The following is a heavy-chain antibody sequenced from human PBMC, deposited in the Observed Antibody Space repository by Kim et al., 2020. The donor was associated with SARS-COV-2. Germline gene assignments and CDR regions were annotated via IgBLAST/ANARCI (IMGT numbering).Heavy chain of an antibody. CDR1: GFTFSSYS. J-gene: IGHJ4*02. CDR2: ISSSSSYI. Sequence: GGSLRLSCAASGFTFSSYSMNWVRQAPGKGLEWVSSISSSSSYIYYADSVKGRFTISRDNAKNSLYLQMNSLRAEDTAVYYCARDEAQSGSYSLGGGDFDYWGQGTLVTVSS. CDR3: ARDEAQSGSYSLGGGDFDY. V-gene: IGHV3-21*01. D-gene: IGHD1-26*01.